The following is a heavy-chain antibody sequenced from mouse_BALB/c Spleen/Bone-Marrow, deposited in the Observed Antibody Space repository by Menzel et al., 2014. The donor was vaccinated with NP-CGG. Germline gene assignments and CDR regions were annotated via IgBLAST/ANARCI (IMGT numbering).Heavy chain of an antibody. J-gene: IGHJ4*01. CDR2: IDPANGNT. V-gene: IGHV14-3*02. CDR3: ARWEYYAMDY. CDR1: GFNIKDTY. D-gene: IGHD4-1*01. Sequence: EVQLQQSGAELVKPGASVKLSCTASGFNIKDTYXHWVKQRPEXGLEWIGRIDPANGNTKYDPKFQGKATITADTSSNTAYLQLSSLTSEDTAVYYCARWEYYAMDYWGQGTSVTVSS.